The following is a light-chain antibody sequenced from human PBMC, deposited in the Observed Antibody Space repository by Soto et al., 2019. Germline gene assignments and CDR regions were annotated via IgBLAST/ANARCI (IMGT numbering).Light chain of an antibody. V-gene: IGKV3-20*01. CDR1: QSLSTRS. J-gene: IGKJ1*01. CDR2: EAS. Sequence: EIALTQSPGTLSLSPGERLTLSCRTSQSLSTRSLAWYQQKPGQAPSLLIYEASTRAPGTPDRFSGSGSGTDFTLTVSRLEPEDFAVYYCQQYGRSVRFGQGTKVEIK. CDR3: QQYGRSVR.